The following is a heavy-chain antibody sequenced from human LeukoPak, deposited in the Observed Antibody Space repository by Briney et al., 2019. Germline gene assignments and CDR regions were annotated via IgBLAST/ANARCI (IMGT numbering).Heavy chain of an antibody. Sequence: PGGSVRLSCAASGFTFSSYSMNWVRQAPGQGLEWVSSISSSSYIYYADSVKGRFTISRDNSKNTLYLQMNSLRAEDTAVYYCAKDDRWVGATNYWGQGTLVTVSS. D-gene: IGHD1-26*01. CDR2: ISSSSYI. V-gene: IGHV3-21*04. CDR3: AKDDRWVGATNY. J-gene: IGHJ4*02. CDR1: GFTFSSYS.